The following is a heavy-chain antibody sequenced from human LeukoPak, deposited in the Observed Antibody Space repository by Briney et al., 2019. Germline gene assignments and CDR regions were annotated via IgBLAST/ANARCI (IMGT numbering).Heavy chain of an antibody. D-gene: IGHD3-9*01. J-gene: IGHJ5*02. V-gene: IGHV4-34*01. CDR3: AREVDDILTGYSQPSFDP. CDR2: INHSGST. Sequence: SETLSLTCAVYGGSFSGYYWSWIGHPPGKGLEGIGDINHSGSTNYNPSLKSRVTISVDTSKNQFFLKLSSVTAADTAVYYCAREVDDILTGYSQPSFDPWGQGTLVTVSS. CDR1: GGSFSGYY.